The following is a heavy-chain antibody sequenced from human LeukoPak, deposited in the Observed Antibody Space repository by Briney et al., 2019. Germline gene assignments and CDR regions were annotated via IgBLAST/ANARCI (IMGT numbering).Heavy chain of an antibody. CDR3: ARDHAYRYYYYYMDV. CDR2: IYTSGST. J-gene: IGHJ6*03. D-gene: IGHD2-2*01. V-gene: IGHV4-4*07. CDR1: GGSISSSNW. Sequence: SGTLSLTCAVSGGSISSSNWWSWIRQPAGKGLEWIGRIYTSGSTNYNPSLKSRVTMSVDTSKNQFSLKLSSVTAADTVVYYCARDHAYRYYYYYMDVWGKGPTVTVSS.